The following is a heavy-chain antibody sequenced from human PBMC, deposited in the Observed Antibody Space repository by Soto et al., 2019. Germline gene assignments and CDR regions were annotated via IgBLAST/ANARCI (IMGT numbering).Heavy chain of an antibody. J-gene: IGHJ4*02. V-gene: IGHV1-2*02. D-gene: IGHD6-6*01. Sequence: QVQLVQSGAEVKKPGASVKVSCKASGYTFTDHYLHWVRQAPGQGLECMGWINPNNGDTNYAQKFQGRVTMTRDTSISTAYMEVSRLRSDDTAVYYCARSVSFITPRPDYWGQGTLVTVSS. CDR1: GYTFTDHY. CDR3: ARSVSFITPRPDY. CDR2: INPNNGDT.